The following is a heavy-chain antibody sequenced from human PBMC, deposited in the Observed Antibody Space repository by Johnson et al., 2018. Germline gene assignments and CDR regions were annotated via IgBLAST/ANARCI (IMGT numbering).Heavy chain of an antibody. CDR3: ARSNYNGSDYYYNSLDR. D-gene: IGHD3-22*01. V-gene: IGHV1-69*09. Sequence: QVQLVESGPEVKKPGSSVKVSCQSSGGTFIGYSVSWVRQAPGQGLEWMGRIIPMFGVTNYAQNFQGRVSISADKSTSTAYMEGSSLRSEDTAIYYCARSNYNGSDYYYNSLDRWGRGTKVTVSS. J-gene: IGHJ3*02. CDR1: GGTFIGYS. CDR2: IIPMFGVT.